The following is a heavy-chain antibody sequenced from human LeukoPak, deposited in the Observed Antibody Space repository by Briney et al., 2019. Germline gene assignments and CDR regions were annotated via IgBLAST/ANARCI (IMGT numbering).Heavy chain of an antibody. V-gene: IGHV1-2*02. Sequence: ASAKVSCKASGYTFTGYYMHWVRQAPGQGLEWMGWISPNSGGTNYAQKFQGRVTMTRDKSINTAYMELSRLRSDDTALYYCARDRRGVGFCSGGSCPDAFDIWGQGTMVTVSS. D-gene: IGHD2-15*01. CDR2: ISPNSGGT. J-gene: IGHJ3*02. CDR1: GYTFTGYY. CDR3: ARDRRGVGFCSGGSCPDAFDI.